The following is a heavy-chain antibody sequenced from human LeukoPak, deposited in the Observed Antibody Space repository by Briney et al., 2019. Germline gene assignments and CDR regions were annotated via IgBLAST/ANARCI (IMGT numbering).Heavy chain of an antibody. V-gene: IGHV3-23*01. CDR1: GGSFSGYY. Sequence: ETLSLTCAVYGGSFSGYYWSWVRQAPGKGLEWVSAISGSGGSTYYADSVKGRFTISRDNSKNTLYLQMNSLRAEDTAVYYCAKGFAPFDYWGQGTLVTVSS. CDR3: AKGFAPFDY. J-gene: IGHJ4*02. CDR2: ISGSGGST.